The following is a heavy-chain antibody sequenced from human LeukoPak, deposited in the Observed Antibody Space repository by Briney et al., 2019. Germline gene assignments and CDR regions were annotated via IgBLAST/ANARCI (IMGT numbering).Heavy chain of an antibody. V-gene: IGHV4-59*13. D-gene: IGHD1-14*01. CDR2: ISSSGSI. Sequence: KSSETLSLTCTVSGGSIGYNYWNWIRQSPERGLEWIGYISSSGSIDYTPSLRSRVTMSLDTSKNHLSRNLRSVSAADTAIYYCAGYDHTNYLAYWGQGILVTVSS. CDR3: AGYDHTNYLAY. J-gene: IGHJ4*02. CDR1: GGSIGYNY.